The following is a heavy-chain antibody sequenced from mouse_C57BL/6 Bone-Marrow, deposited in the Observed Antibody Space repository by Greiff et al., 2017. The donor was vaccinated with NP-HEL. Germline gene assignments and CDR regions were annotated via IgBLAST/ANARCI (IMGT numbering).Heavy chain of an antibody. D-gene: IGHD1-1*01. Sequence: QVQLQQPGAELVKPGASVKLSCKASGYTFTSYWMQWVKQRPGQGLEWIGEIDPSDSYTNYNQKFKGKATLTVDTSSSTAYMQLSSLTSEDSAVYYCARSYDGSSYGDYWGQGTTLTVSS. CDR3: ARSYDGSSYGDY. CDR2: IDPSDSYT. CDR1: GYTFTSYW. J-gene: IGHJ2*01. V-gene: IGHV1-50*01.